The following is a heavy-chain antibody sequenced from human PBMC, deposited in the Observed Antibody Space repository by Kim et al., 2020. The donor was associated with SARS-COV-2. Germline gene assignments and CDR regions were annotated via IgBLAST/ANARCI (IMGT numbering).Heavy chain of an antibody. Sequence: GGSLRLSCAASGLNFNIQYMTWVRQAPGKGLECLSYISSSGPYTNFADSVGGRFTISRDNAKNSLFLQMNSLGADDTAIYYCATVHFYTINNWGQGTLVTVSS. CDR3: ATVHFYTINN. V-gene: IGHV3-11*03. D-gene: IGHD3-3*02. CDR1: GLNFNIQY. J-gene: IGHJ4*02. CDR2: ISSSGPYT.